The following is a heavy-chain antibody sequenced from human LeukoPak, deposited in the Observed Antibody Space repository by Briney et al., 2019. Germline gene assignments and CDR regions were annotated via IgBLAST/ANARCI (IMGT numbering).Heavy chain of an antibody. Sequence: PGGSLRLSCTASGFTFGDYAMSWFRQAPGKGLEWVGFIRSKAYGGTADYAASVKGRFTISRDDSKSIAYLQMNSLKTEDTAVYYCTRDEPSGYDAFDIWGQGTMVTVSS. CDR2: IRSKAYGGTA. CDR1: GFTFGDYA. CDR3: TRDEPSGYDAFDI. D-gene: IGHD5-12*01. J-gene: IGHJ3*02. V-gene: IGHV3-49*03.